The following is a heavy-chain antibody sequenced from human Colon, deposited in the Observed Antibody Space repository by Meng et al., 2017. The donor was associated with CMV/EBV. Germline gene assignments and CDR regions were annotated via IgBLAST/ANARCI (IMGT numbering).Heavy chain of an antibody. D-gene: IGHD1-7*01. CDR1: GFPIVSHY. J-gene: IGHJ4*02. V-gene: IGHV3-53*01. CDR2: IYAVGTP. CDR3: VTGTTGYFDL. Sequence: GGSLRLSCSASGFPIVSHYMAWVRQAPGKGLEWVSLIYAVGTPYYADSVKGRFTISRDNDRNIIDLQMSGLTADDTAIYYCVTGTTGYFDLWGQGTLVTVSS.